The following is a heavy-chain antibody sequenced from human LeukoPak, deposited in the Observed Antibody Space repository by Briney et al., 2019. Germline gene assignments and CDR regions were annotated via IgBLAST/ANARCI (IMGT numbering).Heavy chain of an antibody. CDR2: MNPNSGNT. V-gene: IGHV1-8*02. CDR1: GYPFTSYD. D-gene: IGHD6-13*01. J-gene: IGHJ5*02. CDR3: TRGLDSSSWSSDWFDP. Sequence: ASVKVSCKASGYPFTSYDINWVRQAPGQGLEWMGWMNPNSGNTGYAQKFQGRITLTRDTTIGTAYMELSSLTSEDTAVYYCTRGLDSSSWSSDWFDPWGQGTPVTVSS.